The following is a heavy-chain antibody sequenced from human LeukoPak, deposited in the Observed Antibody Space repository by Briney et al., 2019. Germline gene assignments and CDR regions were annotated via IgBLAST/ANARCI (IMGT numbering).Heavy chain of an antibody. V-gene: IGHV5-51*01. CDR2: IYPGDSDT. J-gene: IGHJ3*02. CDR1: GYSFTSYW. D-gene: IGHD3-10*01. Sequence: GESLKISCKGSGYSFTSYWIGWVRQMPGKGLEWMGIIYPGDSDTRYSPSFQGQVTISADKSISTAYLQWSSLKASDTAMYYCARPFRSSYTMVRGIWAFDIWGQGTMVTVSS. CDR3: ARPFRSSYTMVRGIWAFDI.